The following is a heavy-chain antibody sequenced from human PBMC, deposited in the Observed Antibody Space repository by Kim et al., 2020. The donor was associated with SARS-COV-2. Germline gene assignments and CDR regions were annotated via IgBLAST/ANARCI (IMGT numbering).Heavy chain of an antibody. V-gene: IGHV3-11*06. D-gene: IGHD3-10*01. CDR2: ISSSSSYT. CDR1: GFTFSDYY. J-gene: IGHJ6*02. Sequence: GGSLRLSCAASGFTFSDYYMSWIRQAPGKGLEWVSYISSSSSYTNYADSVKGRFTISRDNAKNSLYLQMNSLRAEDTAVYYCARSSITMVLIRFRVIGGMGGWGPRATGTRSS. CDR3: ARSSITMVLIRFRVIGGMGG.